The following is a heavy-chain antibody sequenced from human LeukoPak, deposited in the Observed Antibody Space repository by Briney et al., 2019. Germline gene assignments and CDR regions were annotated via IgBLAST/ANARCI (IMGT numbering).Heavy chain of an antibody. CDR3: ARDLLPYYDILTGHLFDP. D-gene: IGHD3-9*01. Sequence: ASVKVSCKASGYTFTSYAMNWVRQAPGQGLEWMGWINTNTGNPTYAQGFTGRFAFSLDTSVSTAYLQISSLKAEDTAVYYCARDLLPYYDILTGHLFDPWGQGTLVTVSS. CDR2: INTNTGNP. V-gene: IGHV7-4-1*02. CDR1: GYTFTSYA. J-gene: IGHJ5*02.